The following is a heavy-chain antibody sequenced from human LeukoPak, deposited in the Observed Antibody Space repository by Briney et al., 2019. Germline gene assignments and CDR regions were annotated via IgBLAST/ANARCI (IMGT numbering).Heavy chain of an antibody. Sequence: SETLSITCAVYGGSFSGYYWSWTRQPPGKGLEWIGEINHSGSTNYNPSLKSRVTISVDTSKNQFSLKLSSVTAADTAVYYCARGRPGGGYWGQGTLVTVSS. CDR2: INHSGST. CDR1: GGSFSGYY. J-gene: IGHJ4*02. D-gene: IGHD4-23*01. CDR3: ARGRPGGGY. V-gene: IGHV4-34*01.